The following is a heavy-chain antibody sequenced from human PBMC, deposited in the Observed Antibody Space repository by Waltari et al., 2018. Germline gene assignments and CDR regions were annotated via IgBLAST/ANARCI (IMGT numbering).Heavy chain of an antibody. V-gene: IGHV3-33*06. CDR1: GFTFSSYG. Sequence: QVQLVESGGGVVQPGRSLRLSCAASGFTFSSYGMHWVRQAPGKGLEWVAVIWYDGSNKYYADSVKGRFTISRDNSKNTLYLQMNSLRAEDTAVYYCANTVGGDWTDAFDIWGQGTMVTVSS. CDR3: ANTVGGDWTDAFDI. CDR2: IWYDGSNK. D-gene: IGHD2-21*01. J-gene: IGHJ3*02.